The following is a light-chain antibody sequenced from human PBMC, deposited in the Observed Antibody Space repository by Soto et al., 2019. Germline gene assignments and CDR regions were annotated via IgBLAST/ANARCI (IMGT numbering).Light chain of an antibody. J-gene: IGLJ1*01. V-gene: IGLV2-11*01. CDR1: SSDVGGYNY. CDR3: CSYAGSFV. CDR2: DVS. Sequence: QSVLTQPRSVSGSPGQSVTISCTGTSSDVGGYNYVSWYQQHPGKAPKLMIYDVSKRPSGVPDRFSGSKSGNTASLTISGLQAEDEAYYYCCSYAGSFVFGTGTKLTVL.